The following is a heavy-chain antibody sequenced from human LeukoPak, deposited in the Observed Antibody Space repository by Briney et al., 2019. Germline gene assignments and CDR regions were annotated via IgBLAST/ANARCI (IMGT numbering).Heavy chain of an antibody. Sequence: GGSLRLSCAASGFTFSSYSMNWVRQAPGKGLEWVSYISSSSSTIYYADSVKGRFTISRDNAKNSLYLQMNSLRAEDTAVYYCARGEYCSGGSCYNYYYYGMDVWGQGTTVTVSS. CDR2: ISSSSSTI. D-gene: IGHD2-15*01. CDR3: ARGEYCSGGSCYNYYYYGMDV. CDR1: GFTFSSYS. J-gene: IGHJ6*02. V-gene: IGHV3-48*04.